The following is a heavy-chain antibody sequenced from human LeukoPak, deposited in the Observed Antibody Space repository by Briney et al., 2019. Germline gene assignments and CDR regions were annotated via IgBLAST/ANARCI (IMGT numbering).Heavy chain of an antibody. CDR3: AKDSGWIQFIE. J-gene: IGHJ4*02. CDR2: VTPSGDPT. CDR1: GFTFSSYA. Sequence: GGSLRLSCAASGFTFSSYAMSWVRQAPGKGLEWVAGVTPSGDPTYYADSVKGRFIISRDNSKTTMYLQMNSLRAEDTGVYYCAKDSGWIQFIEWGQGTSVTVSS. D-gene: IGHD5-24*01. V-gene: IGHV3-23*01.